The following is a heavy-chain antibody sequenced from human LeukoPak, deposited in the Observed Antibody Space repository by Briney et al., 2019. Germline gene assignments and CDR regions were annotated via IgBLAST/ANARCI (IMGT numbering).Heavy chain of an antibody. Sequence: SETLSLTCAVYGGSFSGYYWSWIRQPPGKGLEWIGEINHSGSTNYNPSLKSRVTISVDTSKNQFSLKLSSVTAADTAVYYCARGPRVRWFDPWGQGTLVTVS. CDR2: INHSGST. CDR3: ARGPRVRWFDP. J-gene: IGHJ5*02. CDR1: GGSFSGYY. V-gene: IGHV4-34*01.